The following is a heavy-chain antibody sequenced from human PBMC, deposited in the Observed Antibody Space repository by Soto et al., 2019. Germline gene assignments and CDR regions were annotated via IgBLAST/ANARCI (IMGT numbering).Heavy chain of an antibody. CDR2: IKQDGSEK. J-gene: IGHJ6*03. D-gene: IGHD3-10*01. V-gene: IGHV3-7*01. Sequence: GGSLRLSCAASGFTFSSYWMSWVRQAPGKGLEWVANIKQDGSEKYYVDSVKGRFTISRDNAKNSLYLQMNSLRAEDTAVYYCARVVTHVKFGELSGYMDVWGKGTTVTVSS. CDR3: ARVVTHVKFGELSGYMDV. CDR1: GFTFSSYW.